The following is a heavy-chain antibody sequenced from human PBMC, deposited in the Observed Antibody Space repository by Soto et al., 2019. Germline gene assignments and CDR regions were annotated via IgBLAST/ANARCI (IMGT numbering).Heavy chain of an antibody. Sequence: SETLSLTCTVSGGSISSYYWSWIRQPAGKGLEWIGRIYTSGSTNYNHSLKSRVTMSVDTSKNQFSLKLSSVTAADTAVYYCARYRYYYDSNGYYYGMDVWGQGTTVTVSS. CDR3: ARYRYYYDSNGYYYGMDV. V-gene: IGHV4-4*07. CDR1: GGSISSYY. CDR2: IYTSGST. D-gene: IGHD3-22*01. J-gene: IGHJ6*02.